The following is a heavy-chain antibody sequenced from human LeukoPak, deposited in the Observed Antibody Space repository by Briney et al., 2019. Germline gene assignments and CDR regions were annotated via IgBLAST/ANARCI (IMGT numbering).Heavy chain of an antibody. Sequence: PVGSLRLSCAASGFTLSSYWMHWVRQAPGKGLVWVSRIKSDGRTNYADSVKGRFTISRDNAKNTVSLQMNSLRAEDTGVYYCARAPSEIGGYYPEYFRHWGQGTLVIVSS. CDR1: GFTLSSYW. CDR2: IKSDGRT. D-gene: IGHD3-22*01. CDR3: ARAPSEIGGYYPEYFRH. J-gene: IGHJ1*01. V-gene: IGHV3-74*01.